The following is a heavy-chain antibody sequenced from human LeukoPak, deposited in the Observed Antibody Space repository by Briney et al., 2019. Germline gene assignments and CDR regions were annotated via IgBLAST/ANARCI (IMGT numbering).Heavy chain of an antibody. Sequence: SETLSLTCAVSGYSISSGYYWGWIRQPPGKGLEWIGSIYHSGSTYYNPSLKSRVTISVDTSKNQFSLKLSSVTAADTAVYYCAGSYVAFDIWGQGTMVTVSS. CDR3: AGSYVAFDI. V-gene: IGHV4-38-2*01. CDR2: IYHSGST. CDR1: GYSISSGYY. J-gene: IGHJ3*02. D-gene: IGHD2-15*01.